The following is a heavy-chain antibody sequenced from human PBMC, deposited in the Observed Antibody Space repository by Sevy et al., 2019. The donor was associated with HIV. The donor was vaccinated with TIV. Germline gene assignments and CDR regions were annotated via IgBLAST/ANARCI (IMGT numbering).Heavy chain of an antibody. CDR1: GFTFSSYA. J-gene: IGHJ4*02. V-gene: IGHV3-30-3*01. CDR2: ISYDGSNK. D-gene: IGHD2-2*02. Sequence: GGSLRLSCAASGFTFSSYAMRWVRQAPGKGLEWVAVISYDGSNKYYADSVKGRFTISRDNSKNTLYLQMNSLRAEDTAVYYCAREVVPAAIVDYWGQGTLVTVSS. CDR3: AREVVPAAIVDY.